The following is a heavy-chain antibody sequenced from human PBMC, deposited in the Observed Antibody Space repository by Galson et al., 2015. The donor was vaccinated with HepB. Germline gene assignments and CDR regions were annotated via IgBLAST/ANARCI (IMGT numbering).Heavy chain of an antibody. CDR3: ARAPRQYCSSTSCYLATPPDYYYYMDV. V-gene: IGHV1-69*10. D-gene: IGHD2-2*01. CDR1: GGTFSSYA. Sequence: SVKVSCKASGGTFSSYAISWVRQAPGQGLEWMGGIIPILGIANYAQKFQGRVTITADKSTSTAYMELSSLRSEDTAAYYCARAPRQYCSSTSCYLATPPDYYYYMDVWGKGTTVTVSS. J-gene: IGHJ6*03. CDR2: IIPILGIA.